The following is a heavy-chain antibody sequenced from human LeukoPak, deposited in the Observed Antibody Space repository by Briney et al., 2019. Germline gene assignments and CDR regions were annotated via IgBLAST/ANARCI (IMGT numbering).Heavy chain of an antibody. Sequence: SVKVSCKASGGTFSSYAISWVRQAPGQGLEWMGRIIPIFGSANYPQKFQGRVRIHTDESTSKPNMDLSRLRSKGPHEYYCARGRRLFDGSGSYDGWFDPWGQGTLVTVSS. CDR2: IIPIFGSA. J-gene: IGHJ5*02. CDR3: ARGRRLFDGSGSYDGWFDP. V-gene: IGHV1-69*05. D-gene: IGHD3-10*01. CDR1: GGTFSSYA.